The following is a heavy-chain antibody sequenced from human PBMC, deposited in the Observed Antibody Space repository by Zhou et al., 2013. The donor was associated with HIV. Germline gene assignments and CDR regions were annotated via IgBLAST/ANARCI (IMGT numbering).Heavy chain of an antibody. CDR2: IYSSGST. V-gene: IGHV4-4*09. J-gene: IGHJ4*02. D-gene: IGHD1-7*01. CDR1: GGSISSYY. CDR3: ARDGITGTPHFDY. Sequence: QVQLQESGPGLVKPSETLSLTCAVSGGSISSYYWSWIRQPPGKGLEWIGYIYSSGSTNYNPSLKSRVTMSVDTSKNQFSLKLSSVTAADTAVYYCARDGITGTPHFDYVGPGXPWSTVS.